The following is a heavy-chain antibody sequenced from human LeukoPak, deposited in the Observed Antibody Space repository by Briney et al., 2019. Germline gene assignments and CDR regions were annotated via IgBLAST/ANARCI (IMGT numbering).Heavy chain of an antibody. D-gene: IGHD3-9*01. CDR1: GFTFSRYS. V-gene: IGHV3-21*05. CDR2: ISGSSSDI. J-gene: IGHJ6*02. Sequence: PGGSLRLSCAASGFTFSRYSMNWVRQAPGKGLEWVSHISGSSSDIYYEDSVKGRFTISRDNAKNSLYLQMNSLRVEDTAVYYCARVANITTFGMDVWGQGTTATVSS. CDR3: ARVANITTFGMDV.